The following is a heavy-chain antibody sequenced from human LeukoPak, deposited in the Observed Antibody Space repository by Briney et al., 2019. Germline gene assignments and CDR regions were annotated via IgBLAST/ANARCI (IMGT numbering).Heavy chain of an antibody. Sequence: ASVKVSCKASGYTFTSYYMHWVRQAPGQGLEWMGIINPSGGSTSYAQKFQGRVTMTRDTSTSTVYMELSSLRSEDTAVYYCATDSAYYYDSSGTRDAFDIWGQGTMVTVSS. CDR2: INPSGGST. J-gene: IGHJ3*02. CDR3: ATDSAYYYDSSGTRDAFDI. D-gene: IGHD3-22*01. CDR1: GYTFTSYY. V-gene: IGHV1-46*01.